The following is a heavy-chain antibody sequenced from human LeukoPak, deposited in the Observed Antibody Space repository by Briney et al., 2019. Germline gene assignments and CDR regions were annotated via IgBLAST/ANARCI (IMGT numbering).Heavy chain of an antibody. D-gene: IGHD3-10*01. J-gene: IGHJ6*02. Sequence: SGGSLRLSCAASGFTFISYGMHWVRQAPGKGLEWVAVISYDGSNKYYADSVKGRFTISRDNSKNTLYLQMNSLRAEDTAVYYCARDPNYYGSGSYLGMDVWGQGTTVTVSS. CDR2: ISYDGSNK. CDR3: ARDPNYYGSGSYLGMDV. CDR1: GFTFISYG. V-gene: IGHV3-30*19.